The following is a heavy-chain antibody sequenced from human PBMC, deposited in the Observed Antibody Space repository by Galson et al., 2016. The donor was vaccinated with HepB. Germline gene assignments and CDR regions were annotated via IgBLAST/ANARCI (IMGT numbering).Heavy chain of an antibody. V-gene: IGHV1-46*01. CDR1: GYTFTSYY. D-gene: IGHD3/OR15-3a*01. CDR3: ARGTGTGGYCDY. J-gene: IGHJ4*02. Sequence: SVKVSCKASGYTFTSYYMHWVRQAPGQGLEWMGKINPRGGSTSCAQKFQGRVTMTRDTSTSTVYMELSSLTSEDTAVYYCARGTGTGGYCDYWGQGTLVTVSS. CDR2: INPRGGST.